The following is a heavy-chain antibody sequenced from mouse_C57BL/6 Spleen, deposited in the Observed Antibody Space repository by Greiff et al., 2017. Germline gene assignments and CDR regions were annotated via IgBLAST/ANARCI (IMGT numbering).Heavy chain of an antibody. V-gene: IGHV1-59*01. D-gene: IGHD1-1*02. J-gene: IGHJ1*03. CDR2: IDPSDSYT. Sequence: QVQLQQPGAELVRPGTSVKLSCKASGYTFTSYWMHWVKQRPGQGLEWIGVIDPSDSYTNYNQKFKGKATLTVDTSSSTAYMQLSSLTSGDSAVYYCARWGGSHGYFDVWGTGTTVTVSS. CDR3: ARWGGSHGYFDV. CDR1: GYTFTSYW.